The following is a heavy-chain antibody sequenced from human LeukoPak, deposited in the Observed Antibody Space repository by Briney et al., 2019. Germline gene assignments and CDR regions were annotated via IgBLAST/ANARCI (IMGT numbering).Heavy chain of an antibody. J-gene: IGHJ6*03. CDR2: INHSGST. V-gene: IGHV4-34*01. D-gene: IGHD3-10*01. CDR1: GGSFSGYY. CDR3: ARGGRSKGVRGVIIYYYYYYMDV. Sequence: SETLSLTCAVYGGSFSGYYWSWIRQPPGKGLEWIGEINHSGSTDYNPSLKSRVTISVDTSKNQFSLKLSSVTAADTAVYYCARGGRSKGVRGVIIYYYYYYMDVWGKGTTVTVSS.